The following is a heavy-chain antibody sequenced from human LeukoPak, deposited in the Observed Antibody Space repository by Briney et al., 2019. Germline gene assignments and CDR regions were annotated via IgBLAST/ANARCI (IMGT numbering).Heavy chain of an antibody. CDR2: IGYRDDRYAT. Sequence: GGSLRLSCAASGFTISDSPIHWVRQSSGSWIEWLGYIGYRDDRYATAYGASVQGSFTKYRNNSQNMEYLQMNSQKTAETAVYYCARQTLNIHDYWGQGTLVTVSS. V-gene: IGHV3-73*01. CDR3: ARQTLNIHDY. J-gene: IGHJ4*02. CDR1: GFTISDSP. D-gene: IGHD2/OR15-2a*01.